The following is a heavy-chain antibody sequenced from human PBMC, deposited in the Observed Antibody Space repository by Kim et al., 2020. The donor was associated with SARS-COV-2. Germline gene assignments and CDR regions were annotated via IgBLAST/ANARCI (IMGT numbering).Heavy chain of an antibody. D-gene: IGHD3-22*01. CDR1: GFTFSDYA. V-gene: IGHV3-23*01. CDR2: IRGSDGTT. CDR3: AKAMWLYYFDA. Sequence: GGSLRLSCAASGFTFSDYAMSWVRQAPGKGLEWVSAIRGSDGTTFYADSVKGRFTISRDNSKNTVYLMMNSLRAEDTAVYYCAKAMWLYYFDAWGQGPLVTVSS. J-gene: IGHJ4*02.